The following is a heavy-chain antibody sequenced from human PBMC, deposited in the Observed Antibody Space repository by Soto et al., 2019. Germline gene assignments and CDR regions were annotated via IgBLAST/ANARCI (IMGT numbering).Heavy chain of an antibody. V-gene: IGHV3-33*01. CDR3: ARTWFGENYGMDV. D-gene: IGHD3-10*01. J-gene: IGHJ6*02. Sequence: ESGGGVVQPGRSLRLSCAASGFTFSSYGMHWVRQAPGKGLEWVAVIWYDGSNKYYADSVKGRFTISRDNSKNTLYLQMNSLRAEDTAVYYCARTWFGENYGMDVWGQGTTVTVSS. CDR1: GFTFSSYG. CDR2: IWYDGSNK.